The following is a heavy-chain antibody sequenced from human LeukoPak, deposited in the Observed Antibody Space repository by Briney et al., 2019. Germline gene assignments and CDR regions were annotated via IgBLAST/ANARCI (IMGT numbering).Heavy chain of an antibody. V-gene: IGHV4-34*01. CDR2: INHSGST. CDR1: GGSFSGYY. D-gene: IGHD5-24*01. CDR3: ARGGVATISRVLAGVDY. Sequence: SETLSLTCAVYGGSFSGYYWSWIRQPPGKGLEWIGEINHSGSTNYNPSLKSRVTISVDTSKNQFSLKLSSVTAADTAVYYCARGGVATISRVLAGVDYWGQGTLVTVSS. J-gene: IGHJ4*02.